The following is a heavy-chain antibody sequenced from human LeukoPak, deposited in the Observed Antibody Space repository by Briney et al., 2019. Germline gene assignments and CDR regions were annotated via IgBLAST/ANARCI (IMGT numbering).Heavy chain of an antibody. CDR1: GFTYNSRP. CDR2: INGDSSAI. V-gene: IGHV3-48*02. Sequence: GGSLTLSCAACGFTYNSRPMNWVRQAPGKGPEWVSYINGDSSAIYHADSVKGRFTMSRDNAKDSVFLQMNSLRDEDTAVYYCARDRPNWGIDYWGQGTLVTVSS. J-gene: IGHJ4*02. D-gene: IGHD7-27*01. CDR3: ARDRPNWGIDY.